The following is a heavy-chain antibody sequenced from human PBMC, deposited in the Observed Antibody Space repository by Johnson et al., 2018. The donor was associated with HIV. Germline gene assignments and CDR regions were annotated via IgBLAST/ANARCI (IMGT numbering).Heavy chain of an antibody. CDR1: GFTFRNYG. J-gene: IGHJ3*02. V-gene: IGHV3-30*19. CDR2: ILFDGNNK. Sequence: VQLLESGGGVVQPGRSLRLSCAASGFTFRNYGMHWVRQAPGKGLEWVAVILFDGNNKYYSDSVKGRSTVSRDNSKNTVYLQMNSLRAEDTAVYYCARRLYDSSSYYYLLGAFDIWGQGTMVTVSS. D-gene: IGHD3-22*01. CDR3: ARRLYDSSSYYYLLGAFDI.